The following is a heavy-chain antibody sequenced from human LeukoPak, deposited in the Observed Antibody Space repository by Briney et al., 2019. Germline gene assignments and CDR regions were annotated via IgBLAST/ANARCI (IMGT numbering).Heavy chain of an antibody. V-gene: IGHV1-69*13. D-gene: IGHD2-2*01. CDR1: GGTFSSYA. Sequence: SVKVSCKASGGTFSSYAINWVRQAPGQGLEWMGGIIPIFVTANYAQKFQDRVTITADESTSTAYMELSSLRSEDTAIYYCASRLYCSNTRCRNFPFAYWGQGTLVTVSS. CDR2: IIPIFVTA. J-gene: IGHJ4*02. CDR3: ASRLYCSNTRCRNFPFAY.